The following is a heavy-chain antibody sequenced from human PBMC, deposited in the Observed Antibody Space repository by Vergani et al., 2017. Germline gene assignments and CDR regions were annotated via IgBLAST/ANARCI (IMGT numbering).Heavy chain of an antibody. J-gene: IGHJ4*02. CDR3: ARGLWDCTHIRCSPPSY. CDR2: ISGSSSYV. CDR1: GFIFKNHG. Sequence: VQLVESGGGVVQPGTSLRLSCAASGFIFKNHGMQWVRQAPGKGLEWVASISGSSSYVFYRDSVEGRFTITRDNAKKSVYLQMNSLRAEDTAMYFCARGLWDCTHIRCSPPSYWGQGTQVTVSS. V-gene: IGHV3-21*01. D-gene: IGHD2-8*01.